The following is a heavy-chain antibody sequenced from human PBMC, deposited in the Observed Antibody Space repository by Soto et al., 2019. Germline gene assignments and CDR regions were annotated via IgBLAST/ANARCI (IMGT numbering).Heavy chain of an antibody. CDR3: ARDPRLPIVAPAI. CDR1: GGSVSSGLYY. V-gene: IGHV4-31*03. Sequence: QVQLQESGPGLVKPSQTLSLTCTVSGGSVSSGLYYWSWSHQHPGKGLAWIGYIYYSGSTYYNTSPKTRVFISVDTSNKQSSHKLSSVSAADTAVYYCARDPRLPIVAPAIWGQGTMVTVSS. CDR2: IYYSGST. J-gene: IGHJ3*02. D-gene: IGHD3-3*01.